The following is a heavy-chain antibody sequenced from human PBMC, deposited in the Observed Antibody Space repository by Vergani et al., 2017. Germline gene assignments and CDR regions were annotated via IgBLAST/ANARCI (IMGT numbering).Heavy chain of an antibody. J-gene: IGHJ5*02. D-gene: IGHD6-6*01. CDR3: AKGRGVSFSIAAREEFDP. Sequence: QVQLQESGPGLVKPSQTLSLTCTVSGGSISSGGYYWSWIRQHPGKGLEWIGYIYYSGSTNYNPSLKSRVTISVDTSKNQFSLKLSSVTAADTAVYYCAKGRGVSFSIAAREEFDPWGQGTLVTVSS. CDR1: GGSISSGGYY. V-gene: IGHV4-31*03. CDR2: IYYSGST.